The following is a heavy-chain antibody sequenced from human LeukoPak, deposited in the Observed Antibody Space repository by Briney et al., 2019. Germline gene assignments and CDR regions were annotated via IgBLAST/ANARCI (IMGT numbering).Heavy chain of an antibody. CDR1: GFTFSSYA. CDR3: ARLAVAGPLYYFDY. J-gene: IGHJ4*02. D-gene: IGHD6-19*01. CDR2: IYSGGST. Sequence: GGSLRLSCAGSGFTFSSYAMSWVRQAPGKGLEWVSIIYSGGSTFYADSVKGRFTISRDNSKNTLYLQMNSLRAEDTAVYYCARLAVAGPLYYFDYWGQGTLVTVSS. V-gene: IGHV3-23*03.